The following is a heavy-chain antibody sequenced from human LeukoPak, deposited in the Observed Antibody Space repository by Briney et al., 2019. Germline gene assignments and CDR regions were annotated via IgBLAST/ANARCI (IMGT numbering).Heavy chain of an antibody. CDR1: GYSFTSYW. CDR2: IYPGDSDT. CDR3: ARIAREDTTGYYYSPFDY. D-gene: IGHD3-22*01. J-gene: IGHJ4*02. V-gene: IGHV5-51*01. Sequence: HGESLKISCKGSGYSFTSYWIGWVRQMPGKGLEWMGIIYPGDSDTRYSPSFQCQVTISADKSIGTAYLQWSSLKASDIAVYYCARIAREDTTGYYYSPFDYWGQGTLVTVSS.